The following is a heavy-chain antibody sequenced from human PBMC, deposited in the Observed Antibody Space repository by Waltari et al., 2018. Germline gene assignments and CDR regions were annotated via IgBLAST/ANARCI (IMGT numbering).Heavy chain of an antibody. Sequence: QVQLQESGPGLVKPSETLSLTCTVSGGSISSYYWSWIRQPPGKGLEWIGYIYYSGSTNYNPSHKSRVTISVATSKNQFSLKLSSVTAADTAVYYCARLAAAGMGQYYFDYWGQGTLVTVSS. V-gene: IGHV4-59*01. J-gene: IGHJ4*02. D-gene: IGHD6-13*01. CDR2: IYYSGST. CDR3: ARLAAAGMGQYYFDY. CDR1: GGSISSYY.